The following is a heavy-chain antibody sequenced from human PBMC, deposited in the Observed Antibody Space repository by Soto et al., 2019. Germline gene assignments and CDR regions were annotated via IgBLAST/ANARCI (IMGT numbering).Heavy chain of an antibody. CDR2: IIPILATP. CDR3: ARVGSRDAYNYVLDK. Sequence: QVQLVQSGPEVKKPGSSVKVSCTASGGIFSKFAVSWVRQAPGQGLEWMGGIIPILATPKYAQKFQGRVTITAVKNIAYIELSSLTSEDTAVYYCARVGSRDAYNYVLDKWGQGTLVTVSS. V-gene: IGHV1-69*06. J-gene: IGHJ4*02. CDR1: GGIFSKFA. D-gene: IGHD5-18*01.